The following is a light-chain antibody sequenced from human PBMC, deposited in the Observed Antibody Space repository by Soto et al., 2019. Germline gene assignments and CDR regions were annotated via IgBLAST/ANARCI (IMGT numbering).Light chain of an antibody. V-gene: IGKV1-5*01. Sequence: DIEMTQSPSSLSASVGDGVTITCRASQSLNSRLAWYQQKSGKAPKLLIYDASSLGSVVPSRFSGSGSGTEFTLTISGLQPDDVATYYCQQYNTYWTFGQGTKVEIK. CDR3: QQYNTYWT. CDR2: DAS. J-gene: IGKJ1*01. CDR1: QSLNSR.